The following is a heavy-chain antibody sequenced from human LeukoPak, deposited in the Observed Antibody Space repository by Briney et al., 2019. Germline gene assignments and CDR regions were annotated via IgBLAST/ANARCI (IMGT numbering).Heavy chain of an antibody. CDR1: GYTFTGYY. CDR2: INPNSGGT. CDR3: ARAIAVAGTSFDY. V-gene: IGHV1-2*02. Sequence: ASVTVSCTASGYTFTGYYMHWVRQAPGQGLEWMGWINPNSGGTNYAQKFQGRVTMTRDTSISTAYMELSRLRSDDTAVYYCARAIAVAGTSFDYWGQGTLVTVSS. J-gene: IGHJ4*02. D-gene: IGHD6-19*01.